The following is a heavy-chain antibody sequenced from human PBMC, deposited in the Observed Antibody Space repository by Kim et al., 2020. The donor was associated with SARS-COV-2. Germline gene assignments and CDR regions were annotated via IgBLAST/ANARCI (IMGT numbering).Heavy chain of an antibody. D-gene: IGHD3-9*01. CDR1: GGSIISSTYY. J-gene: IGHJ6*02. Sequence: SETLSLTCTVSGGSIISSTYYWGWIRQPPGKGLEWLGSIYYSGSTYYNPSLKSRVTISVDTSKNQFSLKLSSVTAADTDVYYCTRRGGRYFDWDYGMDVWGQGTTVTVAS. CDR2: IYYSGST. CDR3: TRRGGRYFDWDYGMDV. V-gene: IGHV4-39*01.